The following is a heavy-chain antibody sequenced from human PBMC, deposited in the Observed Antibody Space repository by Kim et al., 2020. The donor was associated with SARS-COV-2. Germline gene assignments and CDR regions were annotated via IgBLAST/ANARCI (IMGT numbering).Heavy chain of an antibody. CDR3: ARSYHFIAAHTFDY. V-gene: IGHV1-69*02. J-gene: IGHJ4*02. D-gene: IGHD6-6*01. Sequence: AQKFQGRVTITADKSTSTAYMELSSLRSEDTAVYYCARSYHFIAAHTFDYWGQGTLVTVSS.